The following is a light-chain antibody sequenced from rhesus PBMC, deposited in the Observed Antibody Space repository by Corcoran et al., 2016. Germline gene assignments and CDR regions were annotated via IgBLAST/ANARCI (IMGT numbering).Light chain of an antibody. CDR1: QDITNF. CDR2: SAY. Sequence: DIQMTQSPSSLSASVGDRVTITCRASQDITNFLNWYQQKPGKTPKLLIYSAYRLESGVPSRFSGCGSGTEFTLPISSLQPEDFATYYCQQFNRLPLAFGGGTKVEIK. V-gene: IGKV1-32*01. J-gene: IGKJ4*01. CDR3: QQFNRLPLA.